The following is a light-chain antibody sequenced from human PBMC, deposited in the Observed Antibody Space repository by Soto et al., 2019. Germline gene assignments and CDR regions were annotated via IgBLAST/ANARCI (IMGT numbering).Light chain of an antibody. CDR1: QTISSSW. V-gene: IGKV1-5*03. Sequence: DIPMTQSPSTQSASVGARDNNACRASQTISSSWLAWYQQKPGKAPKVLIYKASTLESGVPSRFSGSGSGTEFSLTISFLQPDDFATYYCQQYNSYPWTFGQGTKVDIK. CDR2: KAS. CDR3: QQYNSYPWT. J-gene: IGKJ1*01.